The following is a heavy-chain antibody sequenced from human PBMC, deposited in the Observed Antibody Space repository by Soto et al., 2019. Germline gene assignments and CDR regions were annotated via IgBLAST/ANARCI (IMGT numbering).Heavy chain of an antibody. CDR2: ISGNGGPT. Sequence: GGSLRLSCTASGLTFSTFAMSWVRQSPGKGLEWVSTISGNGGPTFYADSVKGRLTISRDNSKKTLYLQMNGLRAEDTAVYYCAPRLTIFGIVKLSTWFDPWGQGTLVTVSS. CDR3: APRLTIFGIVKLSTWFDP. J-gene: IGHJ5*02. V-gene: IGHV3-23*01. D-gene: IGHD3-3*01. CDR1: GLTFSTFA.